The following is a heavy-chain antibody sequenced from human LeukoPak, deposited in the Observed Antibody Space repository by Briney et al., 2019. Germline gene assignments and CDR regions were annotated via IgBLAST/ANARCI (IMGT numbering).Heavy chain of an antibody. CDR1: GYTFTSYD. CDR3: ARGRDCSGGSCYPYWFDP. D-gene: IGHD2-15*01. V-gene: IGHV1-8*01. CDR2: MNPNSGNT. J-gene: IGHJ5*02. Sequence: GASVKVSCKASGYTFTSYDISWVRQATGQGLEWMGWMNPNSGNTGYAQKFQGRVTMTRNTSISTAYMELSSLRSEDTAVYYCARGRDCSGGSCYPYWFDPWGQGTLVTVSS.